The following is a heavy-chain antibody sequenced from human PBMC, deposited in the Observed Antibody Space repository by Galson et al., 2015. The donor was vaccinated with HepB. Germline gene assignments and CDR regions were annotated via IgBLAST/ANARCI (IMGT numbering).Heavy chain of an antibody. Sequence: SLRLSCAASGFTFSSYAMSWVRQAPGKGLEWVSDISGSGSSTYYADSVKGRFTISRDNSKHTLYLQMNSLRAEDTAVYYCAKDLVTFYYGSGSPRCYDYWGQGTLVTVSS. CDR2: ISGSGSST. CDR1: GFTFSSYA. D-gene: IGHD3-10*01. V-gene: IGHV3-23*01. J-gene: IGHJ4*02. CDR3: AKDLVTFYYGSGSPRCYDY.